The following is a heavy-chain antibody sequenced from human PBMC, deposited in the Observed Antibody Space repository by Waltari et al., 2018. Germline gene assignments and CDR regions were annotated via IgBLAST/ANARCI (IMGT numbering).Heavy chain of an antibody. Sequence: QVQLQESGPGLVKPSETLSLTCAVSGYSISSGYYWGWIRQPPGKGLEWIGSIYHSGSTNYNPSLKSRVTISVDTSKNQFSLKLSSVTAADTAVYYCASMRRGYSYGDPYYFDYWGQGTLVTVSS. D-gene: IGHD5-18*01. CDR1: GYSISSGYY. CDR3: ASMRRGYSYGDPYYFDY. CDR2: IYHSGST. V-gene: IGHV4-38-2*01. J-gene: IGHJ4*02.